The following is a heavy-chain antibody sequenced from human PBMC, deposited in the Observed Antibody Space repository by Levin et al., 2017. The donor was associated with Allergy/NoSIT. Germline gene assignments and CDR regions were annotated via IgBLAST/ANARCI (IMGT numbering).Heavy chain of an antibody. CDR1: GFTFSSYA. D-gene: IGHD2-15*01. J-gene: IGHJ1*01. CDR2: ISGSGGST. V-gene: IGHV3-23*01. CDR3: AKDRSVVVVAAVDGSYFQH. Sequence: GGSLRLSCAASGFTFSSYAMSWVRQAPGKGLEWVSAISGSGGSTYYADSVKGRFTISRDNSKNTLYLQMNSLRAEDTAVYYCAKDRSVVVVAAVDGSYFQHWGKGTLVTVSS.